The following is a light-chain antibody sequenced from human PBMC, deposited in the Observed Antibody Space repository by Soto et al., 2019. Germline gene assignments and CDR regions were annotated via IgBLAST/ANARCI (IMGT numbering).Light chain of an antibody. CDR3: QQRAGSST. CDR2: DAS. Sequence: EIVLTQSPVTLSLSPGERATLSCRASQTVSNQLAWYQQKPGQAPRLLIYDASRRVTGIPARFSGSGSGTDFTLTLSSLEPEYCAVYYCQQRAGSSTFGQGTRLEIK. J-gene: IGKJ5*01. CDR1: QTVSNQ. V-gene: IGKV3-11*01.